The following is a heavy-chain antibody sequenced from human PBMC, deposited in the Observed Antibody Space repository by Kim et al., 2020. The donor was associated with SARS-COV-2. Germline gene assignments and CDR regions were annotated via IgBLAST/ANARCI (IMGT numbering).Heavy chain of an antibody. D-gene: IGHD3-10*01. CDR3: ATVRLVRGEVGDFQY. CDR2: INPNSGGT. J-gene: IGHJ1*01. Sequence: ASVKVSCKASGYTFTGSYMHWVRQAPGQGLEWMGWINPNSGGTNYAEKFQGRVTMTRDTSINTAYMELSRLRSDDTAVYYCATVRLVRGEVGDFQYWGQGTLVTVSS. V-gene: IGHV1-2*02. CDR1: GYTFTGSY.